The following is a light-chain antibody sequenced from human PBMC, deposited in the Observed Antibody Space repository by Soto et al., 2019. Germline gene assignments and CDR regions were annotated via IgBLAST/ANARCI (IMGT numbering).Light chain of an antibody. V-gene: IGKV3-15*01. CDR3: QQYSNWPPWT. CDR1: QSISNN. CDR2: GAS. Sequence: EIVMTQSPVTLSVSPGERATLSCRASQSISNNLAWYQQKPGQAPRLLIYGASTRATGISARFSGSGSGTEFTLTVSSLQSEDFAIYYCQQYSNWPPWTFGQGTKVEIK. J-gene: IGKJ1*01.